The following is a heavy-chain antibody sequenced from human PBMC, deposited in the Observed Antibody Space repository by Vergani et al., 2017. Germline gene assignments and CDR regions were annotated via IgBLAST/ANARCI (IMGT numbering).Heavy chain of an antibody. CDR3: ARDCTRGGCPDNYGMDV. D-gene: IGHD2-8*01. J-gene: IGHJ6*04. Sequence: VQLVESGGGLVKPGGSLRLSCAASGFTFSDFSMSWVRQAPGKGLEWVAFIGSSGPYINYADSVKGRFIISRDNTNNSLFLQLRSLRAEDAAVYYCARDCTRGGCPDNYGMDVWGEGATVTVSS. CDR1: GFTFSDFS. CDR2: IGSSGPYI. V-gene: IGHV3-21*06.